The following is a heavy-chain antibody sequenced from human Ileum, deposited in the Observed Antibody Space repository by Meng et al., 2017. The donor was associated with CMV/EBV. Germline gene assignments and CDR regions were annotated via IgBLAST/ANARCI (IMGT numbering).Heavy chain of an antibody. V-gene: IGHV2-5*02. CDR3: AHFVGGYYPSRPDY. CDR2: IHRGDDK. D-gene: IGHD1-26*01. J-gene: IGHJ4*02. CDR1: GFSPSTSGEG. Sequence: QITLKESGPTLVKPTQTLTLTCSFSGFSPSTSGEGVGWIRQPPGKALEWLALIHRGDDKRYSPSLNSRLTIAKDTSKNEVVLTLTNMGPIDTGTYYCAHFVGGYYPSRPDYWGQGTLVTVSS.